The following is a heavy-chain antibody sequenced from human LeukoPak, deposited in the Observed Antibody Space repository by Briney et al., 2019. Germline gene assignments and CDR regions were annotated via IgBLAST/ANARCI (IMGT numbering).Heavy chain of an antibody. CDR3: ARVSVTMVRGVIIAYYYYYMDV. D-gene: IGHD3-10*01. Sequence: SETLSLTCTVSGGSISSSSYYWGWIRQPPGKGLEWIGSIYYSGSTYYSPSLKSRVTISVDKSKNQFSLKLSSVTAADTAVYYCARVSVTMVRGVIIAYYYYYMDVWGKGTTVTVSS. J-gene: IGHJ6*03. CDR2: IYYSGST. V-gene: IGHV4-39*07. CDR1: GGSISSSSYY.